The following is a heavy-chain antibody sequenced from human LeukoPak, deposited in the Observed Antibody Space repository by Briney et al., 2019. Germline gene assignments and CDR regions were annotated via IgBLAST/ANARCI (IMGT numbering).Heavy chain of an antibody. D-gene: IGHD3-22*01. CDR3: ARLPTFYYDSSGYHYDY. V-gene: IGHV3-23*01. Sequence: GGSLRLSCVASGFTFNNYAMSWVRQAPGRGLEWASSTAGSGISKDYADSVKGRFTVSKDKSKNTLYLQMDNLRAEDTGVYFCARLPTFYYDSSGYHYDYWGQGTLVTVSS. CDR2: TAGSGISK. J-gene: IGHJ4*02. CDR1: GFTFNNYA.